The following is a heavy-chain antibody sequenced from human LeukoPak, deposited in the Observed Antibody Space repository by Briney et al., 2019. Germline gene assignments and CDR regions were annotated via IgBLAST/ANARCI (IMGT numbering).Heavy chain of an antibody. D-gene: IGHD2-2*01. CDR1: GFTFSSSA. V-gene: IGHV3-48*04. CDR2: ISSSGSTI. Sequence: AGGSLRLSCVASGFTFSSSAMHWVRQAPGKGLEWVSYISSSGSTIYYADSVKGRFTISRDNAKNSLYLQMNSLRSEDTAVYYCARDSGRHQLLFGYYDVWGKGTTVTVSS. J-gene: IGHJ6*04. CDR3: ARDSGRHQLLFGYYDV.